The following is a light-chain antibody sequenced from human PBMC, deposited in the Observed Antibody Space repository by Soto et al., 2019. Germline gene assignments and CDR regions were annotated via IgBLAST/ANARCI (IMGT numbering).Light chain of an antibody. J-gene: IGKJ1*01. CDR1: QSVSSSY. CDR2: GAS. CDR3: QQDYNSWT. Sequence: PGERVTLSCRPSQSVSSSYLTWYQQKPGQAPRLLIYGASTRATSIPARFSGSGSGTDFTLTISSLQPEDFAVYYCQQDYNSWTFGQGTKVEIK. V-gene: IGKV3D-7*01.